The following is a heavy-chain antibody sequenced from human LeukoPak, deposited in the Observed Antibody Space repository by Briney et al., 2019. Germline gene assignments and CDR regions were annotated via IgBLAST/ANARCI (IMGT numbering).Heavy chain of an antibody. CDR3: ARGGAYCGGDCYSDDAFDI. CDR1: GGAISSESYY. V-gene: IGHV4-61*02. CDR2: IYSSGST. J-gene: IGHJ3*02. Sequence: SETLSLTCTVSGGAISSESYYWTRIRQPAGKGLEWIGRIYSSGSTNYNPSLKSRATISVDTSKNQFSLKLSSVTAADPAVYYCARGGAYCGGDCYSDDAFDIWGQGTMVTVSS. D-gene: IGHD2-21*02.